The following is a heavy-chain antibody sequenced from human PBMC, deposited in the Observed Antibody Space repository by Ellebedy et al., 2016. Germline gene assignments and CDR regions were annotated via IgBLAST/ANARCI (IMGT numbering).Heavy chain of an antibody. Sequence: GGSLRLXCAASGFTFSSYWMSWVRQAPGKGLEWVANINQDGSERQYVDSVKGRFTISRDNAKNSLYLQMNSLRAEDTAVYYCARDLGYYKFESWGQGTLVTVSS. CDR2: INQDGSER. V-gene: IGHV3-7*01. J-gene: IGHJ4*02. CDR3: ARDLGYYKFES. CDR1: GFTFSSYW. D-gene: IGHD1-26*01.